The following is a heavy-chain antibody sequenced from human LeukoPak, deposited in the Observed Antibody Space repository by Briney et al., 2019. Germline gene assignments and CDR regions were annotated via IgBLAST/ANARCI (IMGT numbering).Heavy chain of an antibody. CDR3: ARGVAGDIVVVPAAIGAGPLDY. Sequence: PSETLSLTCAVYGGSFSGYYWSWIRQPPGKGLEWIGEINHSGSTNYNPSLKSRVTISVDTSKDQFSPKLSSVTAADTAVYYCARGVAGDIVVVPAAIGAGPLDYWGQGTLVTVSS. J-gene: IGHJ4*02. CDR1: GGSFSGYY. V-gene: IGHV4-34*01. CDR2: INHSGST. D-gene: IGHD2-2*01.